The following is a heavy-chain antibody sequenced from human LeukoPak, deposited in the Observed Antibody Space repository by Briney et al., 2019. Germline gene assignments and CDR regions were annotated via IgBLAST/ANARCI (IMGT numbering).Heavy chain of an antibody. Sequence: GRSLRLSCAASGFTFSNYAMHWVRQAPGKGLEGVALISYDGSNKYYADSVKGRFTISRDNSKNTLYLQMNSLRAEDTAVYYCARESSGSSSWYYFDYWGQGTLVTVSS. CDR3: ARESSGSSSWYYFDY. CDR2: ISYDGSNK. CDR1: GFTFSNYA. J-gene: IGHJ4*02. V-gene: IGHV3-30*04. D-gene: IGHD6-13*01.